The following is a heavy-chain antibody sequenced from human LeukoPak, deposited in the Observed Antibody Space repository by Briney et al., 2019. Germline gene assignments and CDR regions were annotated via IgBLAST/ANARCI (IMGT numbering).Heavy chain of an antibody. CDR3: AINYYGSGSYPVYYYYMDV. Sequence: SETLSLTCTVSGGSISSSSYYWGWIRQPPGKGLEWIGEINHSGSTNYNPSLKSRVTISVDTSKNQFSLKLSSVTAADTAVYYCAINYYGSGSYPVYYYYMDVWGKGTTVTVSS. CDR2: INHSGST. CDR1: GGSISSSSYY. D-gene: IGHD3-10*01. V-gene: IGHV4-39*07. J-gene: IGHJ6*03.